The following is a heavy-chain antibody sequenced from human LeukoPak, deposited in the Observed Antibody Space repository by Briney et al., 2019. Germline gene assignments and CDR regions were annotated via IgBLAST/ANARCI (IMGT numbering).Heavy chain of an antibody. J-gene: IGHJ4*02. CDR3: ASDIAARQNY. CDR2: IYYSGST. V-gene: IGHV4-39*07. Sequence: SRTLSLTCTVSGGSISSSSYYWGWIRQPPGKGLEWIGSIYYSGSTYYNPSLKSRVTISVDTSKNQFSLKLSSVTAADTAVYYCASDIAARQNYWGQGTLVTVSS. CDR1: GGSISSSSYY. D-gene: IGHD6-6*01.